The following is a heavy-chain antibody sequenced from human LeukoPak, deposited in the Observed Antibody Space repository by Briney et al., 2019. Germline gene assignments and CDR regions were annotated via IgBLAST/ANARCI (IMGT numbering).Heavy chain of an antibody. Sequence: ASVQVSCQASGFTFTGHYMHWVRQAPGQGLEWMGWINGNSGATNYARNLQDRVTLTRDTSISTVYMELSRLRIDDTAVYYCARDFSWGVDYWGQGTLVTVSS. CDR2: INGNSGAT. V-gene: IGHV1-2*02. D-gene: IGHD3-10*01. CDR3: ARDFSWGVDY. J-gene: IGHJ4*02. CDR1: GFTFTGHY.